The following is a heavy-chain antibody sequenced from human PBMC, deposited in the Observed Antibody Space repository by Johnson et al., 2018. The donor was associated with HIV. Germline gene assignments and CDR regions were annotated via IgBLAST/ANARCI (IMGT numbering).Heavy chain of an antibody. CDR3: AKDKFMFLDNPVDAFDV. CDR1: GFTFSNYG. V-gene: IGHV3-30*18. D-gene: IGHD3/OR15-3a*01. Sequence: QVQLVESGGGVLQPGRSLRLSCAASGFTFSNYGMHWVRHAPGKGLEWVAVILFDGSHKYYTDSVKGLSTISRDNSNNTLYLHMNSLRPDDTGVYYCAKDKFMFLDNPVDAFDVWGQGTMVTFSS. J-gene: IGHJ3*01. CDR2: ILFDGSHK.